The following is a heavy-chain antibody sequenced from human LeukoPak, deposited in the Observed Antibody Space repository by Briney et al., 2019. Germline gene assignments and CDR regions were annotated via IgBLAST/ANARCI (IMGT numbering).Heavy chain of an antibody. CDR3: ARGTLAGYFLGF. Sequence: PGGSLRLSCAASGFTVSSNYMSWVRQAPGKGLEWVSAVSGSGGTTYYADSVKGRFTISRDNSRNTLYLQMNSLRAEDTAVYYCARGTLAGYFLGFWGQGTLVTVSS. V-gene: IGHV3-23*01. CDR1: GFTVSSNY. CDR2: VSGSGGTT. J-gene: IGHJ4*02. D-gene: IGHD3-9*01.